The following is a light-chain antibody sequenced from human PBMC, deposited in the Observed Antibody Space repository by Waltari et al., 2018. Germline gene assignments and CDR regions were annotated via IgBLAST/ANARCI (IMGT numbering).Light chain of an antibody. CDR1: ALPKRN. CDR3: QSADSSGSYVV. J-gene: IGLJ3*02. Sequence: SYELTQPPSVSVSPGQTARISCSGDALPKRNGYWYQQRPGQAPVLVMYRDIVRPSGIPERFSGSTSGITVTLTISGVQAEDEADYYCQSADSSGSYVVFGGGTKLTVL. V-gene: IGLV3-25*03. CDR2: RDI.